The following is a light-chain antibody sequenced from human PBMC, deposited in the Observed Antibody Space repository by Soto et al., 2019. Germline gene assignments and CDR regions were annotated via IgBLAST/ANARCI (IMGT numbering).Light chain of an antibody. V-gene: IGKV3-20*01. Sequence: TQSPGTLSLSPGESATLSCRAVQSVTSPYMAWYQQKPGQAPRLLIYATSFRATGIPDRFRGSGSGTDFTLTISSLEPEDSAVYYCQDSSTSPWPFGQGTKVEIK. CDR2: ATS. J-gene: IGKJ1*01. CDR3: QDSSTSPWP. CDR1: QSVTSPY.